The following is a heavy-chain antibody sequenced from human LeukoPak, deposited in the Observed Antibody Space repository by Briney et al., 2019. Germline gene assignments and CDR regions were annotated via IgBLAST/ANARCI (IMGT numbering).Heavy chain of an antibody. J-gene: IGHJ4*02. V-gene: IGHV1-69*05. D-gene: IGHD4-17*01. CDR2: IIPIFGTA. Sequence: SVKVSCKASGGTFSSYAISWVRQAPGQGLEWMGGIIPIFGTANYAQKFQGRVTITRNTSISTAYMELSSLRSEDTAVYYCARGDDYGEGDFDYWGQGTLVTVSS. CDR3: ARGDDYGEGDFDY. CDR1: GGTFSSYA.